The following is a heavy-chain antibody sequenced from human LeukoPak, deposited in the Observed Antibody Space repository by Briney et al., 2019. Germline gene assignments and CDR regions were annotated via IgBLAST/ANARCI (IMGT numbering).Heavy chain of an antibody. J-gene: IGHJ3*02. Sequence: SETLSLTCTVSGGSISSYYWSWIRQPAGKGLEWIGRIYTSGSTNYNPSLKSRVTMSVDTSKNQFSLKLSPVTAADTAVYYCARVCYDSSGYKICAFDIWGQGTMVTVSS. D-gene: IGHD3-22*01. CDR3: ARVCYDSSGYKICAFDI. CDR1: GGSISSYY. V-gene: IGHV4-4*07. CDR2: IYTSGST.